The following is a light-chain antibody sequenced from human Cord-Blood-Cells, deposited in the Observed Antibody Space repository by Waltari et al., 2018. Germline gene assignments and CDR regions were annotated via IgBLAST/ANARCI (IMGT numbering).Light chain of an antibody. Sequence: DSVMTHSPDSLPVSPGEKATITCKSSQSVLYSPNNTNYFAWYQPKPGQPSKLLIYWASSRQSGVADRFSGCGSWTDFTLTISILQAEDVSVYYCQEYYSTPWTFGQGTIVEIK. CDR1: QSVLYSPNNTNY. V-gene: IGKV4-1*01. J-gene: IGKJ1*01. CDR2: WAS. CDR3: QEYYSTPWT.